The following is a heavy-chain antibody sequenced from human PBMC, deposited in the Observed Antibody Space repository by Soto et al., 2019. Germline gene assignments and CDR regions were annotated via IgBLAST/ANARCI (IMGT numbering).Heavy chain of an antibody. CDR2: ISGSGGST. Sequence: GGSLRLSCAASGFTFSSYAMSWVRQAPGKGLEWVSAISGSGGSTCYADSVKGRFTISRDNSKNTLYLQMNSLRAEDTAVYYCAKDKYSSSSGTFDYWGQGTLVTVSS. CDR3: AKDKYSSSSGTFDY. CDR1: GFTFSSYA. V-gene: IGHV3-23*01. J-gene: IGHJ4*02. D-gene: IGHD6-6*01.